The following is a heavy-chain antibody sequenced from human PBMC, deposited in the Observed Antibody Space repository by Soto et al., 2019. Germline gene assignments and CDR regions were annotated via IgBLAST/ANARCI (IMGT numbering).Heavy chain of an antibody. CDR2: IYYSGST. CDR1: GGSISSGDYY. J-gene: IGHJ5*02. D-gene: IGHD2-15*01. V-gene: IGHV4-30-4*01. Sequence: PSETLSLTCTVSGGSISSGDYYWIWIRHPPGKGLEWIGYIYYSGSTYYNPSLKSRVTISVDTFKNQFSLKLSSVTAADTAVYYCARGPGIVVVFNWFDPWGQGTLVTVSS. CDR3: ARGPGIVVVFNWFDP.